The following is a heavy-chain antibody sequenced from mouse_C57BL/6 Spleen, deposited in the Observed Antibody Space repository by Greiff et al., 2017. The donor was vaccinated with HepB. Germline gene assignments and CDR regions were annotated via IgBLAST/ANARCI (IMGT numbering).Heavy chain of an antibody. Sequence: QVQLKQPGAELVKPGASVKVSCKASGYTFTSYWMHWVKQRPGQGLEWIGRIHPSDSDTNYNQKFKGKATLTVDKSSSTAYLQRSSLTSEDSAVSYCAVDGNSRQVDYWGQGTTLTVSS. CDR1: GYTFTSYW. J-gene: IGHJ2*01. CDR3: AVDGNSRQVDY. D-gene: IGHD2-3*01. V-gene: IGHV1-74*01. CDR2: IHPSDSDT.